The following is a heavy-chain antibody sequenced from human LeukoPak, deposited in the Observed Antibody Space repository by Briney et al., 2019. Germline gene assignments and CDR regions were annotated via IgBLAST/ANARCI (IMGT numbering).Heavy chain of an antibody. CDR2: IYHSGST. V-gene: IGHV4-38-2*01. CDR1: GYSISSGYY. J-gene: IGHJ4*02. Sequence: SETLSLTCAVSGYSISSGYYWGWIRQPPGKGPEWIGSIYHSGSTYYNPSLKSRVTISVDTSKNQFSLKLSSVTAADTAVYYCARRSYNYDSSGYKGAFFDYWGQGTLVTVSS. CDR3: ARRSYNYDSSGYKGAFFDY. D-gene: IGHD3-22*01.